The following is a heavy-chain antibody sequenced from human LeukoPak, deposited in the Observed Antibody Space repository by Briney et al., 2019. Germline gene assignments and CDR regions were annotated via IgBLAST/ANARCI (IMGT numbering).Heavy chain of an antibody. CDR2: MNPNSGNT. CDR1: GYTFTSYD. D-gene: IGHD2-2*01. J-gene: IGHJ4*02. Sequence: ASVKVSCKASGYTFTSYDINWVRQATGQGLEWMGWMNPNSGNTGYAQKLQGRVTMTRNTSISTAYMELSSLRSEDTAVYYCARRATLRGCPYLGYWGQGTLVTVSS. V-gene: IGHV1-8*01. CDR3: ARRATLRGCPYLGY.